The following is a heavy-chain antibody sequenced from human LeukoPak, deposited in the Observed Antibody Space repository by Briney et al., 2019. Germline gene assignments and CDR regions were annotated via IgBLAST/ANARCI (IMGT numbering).Heavy chain of an antibody. D-gene: IGHD1-7*01. CDR1: GFSLSIYP. J-gene: IGHJ4*02. V-gene: IGHV3-48*03. CDR3: ARRVMTGTNDY. Sequence: GGSLRLSCVASGFSLSIYPMHWVRQAPGKGLEWVSYISSSGSTIYYADSVKGRFTISRDNAKNSLYLQMNSLRAEDTAVYYCARRVMTGTNDYWGQGTLVTVSS. CDR2: ISSSGSTI.